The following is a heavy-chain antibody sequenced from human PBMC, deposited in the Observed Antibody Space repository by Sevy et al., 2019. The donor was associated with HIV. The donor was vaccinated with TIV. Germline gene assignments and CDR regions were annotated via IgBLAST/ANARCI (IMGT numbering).Heavy chain of an antibody. J-gene: IGHJ3*02. Sequence: GGSLRLSCAASGFTFSSYSMNWVRQAPGKGLEWVSYISSSSSTIYYADSVKGRFTISRDNAKNSLYLQMNSLRDEDTAVYYCARDDYYDSSGYLHDAFDIWDQGTMVTVSS. CDR2: ISSSSSTI. CDR3: ARDDYYDSSGYLHDAFDI. CDR1: GFTFSSYS. V-gene: IGHV3-48*02. D-gene: IGHD3-22*01.